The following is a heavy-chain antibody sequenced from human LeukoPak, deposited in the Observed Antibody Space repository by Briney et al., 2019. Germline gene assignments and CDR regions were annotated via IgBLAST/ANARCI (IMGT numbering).Heavy chain of an antibody. J-gene: IGHJ4*02. D-gene: IGHD4-23*01. CDR1: GGSFSGYY. Sequence: SETLSLTCAVYGGSFSGYYWSWIRQPPGKGLEWIGEINHSGSTNYNPSLKSRVTISVDTSKNQFSLKLRSVTAADTAVYYCARDYGGRTGYFDYWGQGTLVTVSS. V-gene: IGHV4-34*01. CDR2: INHSGST. CDR3: ARDYGGRTGYFDY.